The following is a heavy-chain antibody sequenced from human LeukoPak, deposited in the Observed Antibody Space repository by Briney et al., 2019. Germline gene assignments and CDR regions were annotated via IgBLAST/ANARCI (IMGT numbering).Heavy chain of an antibody. Sequence: ASVKVSCKASGCSFTSYDINWVRQATGQGLEWIGYMNPNTGNTGYAQKFQGRVTLTRDTSISTAYMELSSLTSEDTAVYYCATTLRNNPPWGQGTLVTVSS. CDR2: MNPNTGNT. V-gene: IGHV1-8*01. CDR3: ATTLRNNPP. J-gene: IGHJ5*02. D-gene: IGHD1-14*01. CDR1: GCSFTSYD.